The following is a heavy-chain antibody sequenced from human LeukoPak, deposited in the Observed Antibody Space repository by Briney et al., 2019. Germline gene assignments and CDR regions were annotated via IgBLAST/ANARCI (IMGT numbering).Heavy chain of an antibody. CDR3: ARGYDYIWGSYRP. D-gene: IGHD3-16*02. V-gene: IGHV1-2*02. CDR1: GYTFTGYH. Sequence: ASVKVSCKASGYTFTGYHIHWVRQAPGQGLEWMGWINANSGGTNYAQKFQGRVTMTRDTSISTAYVELSRLTSDDTAVYYCARGYDYIWGSYRPWGQGTLVTVSS. CDR2: INANSGGT. J-gene: IGHJ5*02.